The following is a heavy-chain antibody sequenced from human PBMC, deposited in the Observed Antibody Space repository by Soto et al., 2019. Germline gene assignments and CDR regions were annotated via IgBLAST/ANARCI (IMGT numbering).Heavy chain of an antibody. CDR2: SRVKAQGYST. J-gene: IGHJ4*02. V-gene: IGHV3-72*01. D-gene: IGHD3-22*01. CDR3: VRATYFSDSSGYTRCFDY. Sequence: EVQLVASGGGLVQPGGSLRLSCAGAGFSLSDHYLYWVRQAPGKGLEWVGRSRVKAQGYSTAYAAPVQGRFTTLREQSKNSVYLQMTSLKSEDTAVYYCVRATYFSDSSGYTRCFDYGGQGTLVTVSS. CDR1: GFSLSDHY.